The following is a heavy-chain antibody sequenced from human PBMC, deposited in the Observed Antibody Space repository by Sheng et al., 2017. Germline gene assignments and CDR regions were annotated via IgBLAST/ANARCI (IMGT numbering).Heavy chain of an antibody. CDR1: GGSFSGYY. CDR2: INHSGST. J-gene: IGHJ6*02. D-gene: IGHD2-8*01. Sequence: QVQLQQWGAGLLKPSETLSLTCAVYGGSFSGYYWSWIRQPPGKGLEWIGEINHSGSTNYNPSLKSRVTISVDTSKNQFSLKLSSVTAADTAVYYCASQSEYCTNGVCSRYYYGMDVWGQGTTVTVSS. V-gene: IGHV4-34*01. CDR3: ASQSEYCTNGVCSRYYYGMDV.